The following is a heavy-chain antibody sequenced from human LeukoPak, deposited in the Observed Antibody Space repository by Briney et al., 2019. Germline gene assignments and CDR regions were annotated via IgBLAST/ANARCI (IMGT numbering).Heavy chain of an antibody. CDR2: IIPIFGTA. V-gene: IGHV1-69*06. D-gene: IGHD4-17*01. CDR1: GGTFSSYA. Sequence: SVKVSCKASGGTFSSYAISWVRQAPGQGLEWMGGIIPIFGTANYAQKFQGRVTITADKSTGTAYMELSSLRSEDTAVYYCARPGDYGDLYYYGMDVWGQGTTVTVSS. CDR3: ARPGDYGDLYYYGMDV. J-gene: IGHJ6*02.